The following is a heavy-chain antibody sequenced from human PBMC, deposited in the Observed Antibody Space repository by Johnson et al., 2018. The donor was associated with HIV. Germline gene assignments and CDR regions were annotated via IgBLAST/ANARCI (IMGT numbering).Heavy chain of an antibody. J-gene: IGHJ3*02. V-gene: IGHV3-74*02. CDR3: ARRQDYDTSGYFYHESAFDI. CDR1: GFTFNDHY. Sequence: VQLVESGGGLVKPGGSLRLSCAASGFTFNDHYMSWIRQAPGKGLVWVSRINSDGSSTSYADSVKGRFTISRDNAKNSLYLHMHSLRAEDTALYYCARRQDYDTSGYFYHESAFDIWGQGTMVSVSS. CDR2: INSDGSST. D-gene: IGHD3-22*01.